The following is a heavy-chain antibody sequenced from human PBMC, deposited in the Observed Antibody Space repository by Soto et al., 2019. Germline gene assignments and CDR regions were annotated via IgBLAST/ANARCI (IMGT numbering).Heavy chain of an antibody. D-gene: IGHD3-3*01. V-gene: IGHV4-31*03. CDR3: ARGNLRFLEWLLYDWFDP. Sequence: QVQLQESGPGLVKPSQTLSLTCTVSGGSISSGGYYWSWIRQHPGKGLEWIGYIYYSGSTYYNPSLKSRVTISVDTSKNQFSLKLSSVTAADTAVYYCARGNLRFLEWLLYDWFDPWGQGTLVTVSS. CDR1: GGSISSGGYY. J-gene: IGHJ5*02. CDR2: IYYSGST.